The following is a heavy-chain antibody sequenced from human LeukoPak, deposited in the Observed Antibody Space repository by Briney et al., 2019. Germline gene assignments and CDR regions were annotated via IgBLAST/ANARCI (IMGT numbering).Heavy chain of an antibody. CDR1: GFTFSSYW. J-gene: IGHJ6*02. Sequence: PGGSLRLSCAASGFTFSSYWMSWVRQAPGKGLEWVANIKQDGSEKYYADSVKGRFTISRDNSKNTLYLQMNSLRAEDTAVYYCATREGELHPYYYYGMDVWGQGTTVTVSS. CDR2: IKQDGSEK. V-gene: IGHV3-7*01. CDR3: ATREGELHPYYYYGMDV. D-gene: IGHD1-26*01.